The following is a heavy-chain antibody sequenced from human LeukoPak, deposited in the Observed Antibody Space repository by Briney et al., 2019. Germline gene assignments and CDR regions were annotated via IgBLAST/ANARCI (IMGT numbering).Heavy chain of an antibody. CDR3: ARRITMIVVVEGPDAFDI. V-gene: IGHV3-66*01. J-gene: IGHJ3*02. Sequence: GGSLRLSCAASGFTVSSNYMSWVRQAPGKGLEWVSVIYSGGSTYYADSVKGRFTISRDNAKNSLYLQMNGLRAEDTAVYYCARRITMIVVVEGPDAFDIWGQGTMVTVSS. CDR1: GFTVSSNY. CDR2: IYSGGST. D-gene: IGHD3-22*01.